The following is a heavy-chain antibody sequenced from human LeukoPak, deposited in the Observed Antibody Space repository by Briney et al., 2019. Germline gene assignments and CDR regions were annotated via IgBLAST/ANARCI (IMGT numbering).Heavy chain of an antibody. CDR1: GGSFSGYY. D-gene: IGHD3-10*01. CDR3: ARGRYYLLPSYFDY. CDR2: INHSGST. J-gene: IGHJ4*02. V-gene: IGHV4-34*01. Sequence: SETLSLTCAVYGGSFSGYYWSWIRQPPGKGLEWIGEINHSGSTNYNPSLRSRVTISVDTSKNQFSLKLSSVTAADTAVYYCARGRYYLLPSYFDYWGQGTLVTVSS.